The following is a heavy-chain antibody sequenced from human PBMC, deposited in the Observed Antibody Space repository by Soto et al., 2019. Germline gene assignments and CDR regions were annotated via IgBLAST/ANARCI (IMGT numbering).Heavy chain of an antibody. CDR2: IYYSGST. CDR1: GGSISSSSYY. CDR3: ARHCLVATIFDYYYYMDV. V-gene: IGHV4-39*01. J-gene: IGHJ6*03. Sequence: PSETLSLTCTVSGGSISSSSYYWGWIRQPPGKGLEWIGSIYYSGSTYYNPSLKSRVTISVDTSKNQFSLKLSSVTAADTAVYYCARHCLVATIFDYYYYMDVWGKGTTVTVSS. D-gene: IGHD5-12*01.